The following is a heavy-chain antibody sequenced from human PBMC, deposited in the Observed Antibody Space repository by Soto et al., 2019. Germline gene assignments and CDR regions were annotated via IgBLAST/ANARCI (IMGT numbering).Heavy chain of an antibody. CDR1: GGTFTTYG. V-gene: IGHV1-69*06. CDR2: IIPITGTA. D-gene: IGHD1-7*01. CDR3: AREGPLSGTFDL. Sequence: QVQLVQSGAEVKKPGSSVKVSCKASGGTFTTYGFSWVRQAPGQGFEWMGTIIPITGTANYANKFQGRVTIIADKSTSTVYTEVNSLRSEDTAVYYCAREGPLSGTFDLWGQGTLVTVSS. J-gene: IGHJ4*02.